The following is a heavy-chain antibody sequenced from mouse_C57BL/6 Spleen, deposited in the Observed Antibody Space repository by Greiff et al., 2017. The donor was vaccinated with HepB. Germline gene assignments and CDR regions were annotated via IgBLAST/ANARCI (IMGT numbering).Heavy chain of an antibody. D-gene: IGHD2-4*01. CDR2: IYPSDSET. Sequence: QVQLQQPGAELVRPGSSVKLSCKASGYTFTSYWMDWVKQRPGQGLEWIGNIYPSDSETHYNQKFKDKATLTVDKSSSTAYMQLSSLTSEDSAVYYCARGDYDYDVPYWGQGTLVTVSA. CDR1: GYTFTSYW. CDR3: ARGDYDYDVPY. J-gene: IGHJ3*01. V-gene: IGHV1-61*01.